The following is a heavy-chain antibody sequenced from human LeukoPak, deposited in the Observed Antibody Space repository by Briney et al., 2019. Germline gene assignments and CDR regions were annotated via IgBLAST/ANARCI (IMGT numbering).Heavy chain of an antibody. CDR3: ARGRIAARGWFDY. Sequence: SETLSLTCAVYGGSFSGYYWSWIRQPPGKGLEWIGEINHSGSTNYNPSLKSRVTISVDTSKNQFSLKLSSVTAADTAVYYCARGRIAARGWFDYWGQGTLVTVSS. V-gene: IGHV4-34*01. CDR2: INHSGST. D-gene: IGHD6-13*01. J-gene: IGHJ4*02. CDR1: GGSFSGYY.